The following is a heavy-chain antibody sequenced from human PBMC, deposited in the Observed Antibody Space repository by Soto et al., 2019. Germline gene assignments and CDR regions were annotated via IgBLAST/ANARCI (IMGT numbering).Heavy chain of an antibody. CDR2: ITTTGDT. Sequence: PGGSLRLSCAASGFIFSSYDVHWVRQAPGKGLEWVSVITTTGDTYYADSVKGRFTISRDNSKNTLYLQMNSLRAEDTAVYYCARTPGMVRGGLNYYYYGMDVWGQGTTVTVSS. CDR1: GFIFSSYD. D-gene: IGHD3-10*01. V-gene: IGHV3-13*01. J-gene: IGHJ6*02. CDR3: ARTPGMVRGGLNYYYYGMDV.